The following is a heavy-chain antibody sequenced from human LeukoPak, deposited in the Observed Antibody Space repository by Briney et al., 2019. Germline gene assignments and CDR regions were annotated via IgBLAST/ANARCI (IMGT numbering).Heavy chain of an antibody. CDR3: ARENPSGYYNRPIDY. J-gene: IGHJ4*02. D-gene: IGHD3-22*01. CDR1: GASISSYY. Sequence: SETLSLTCTVSGASISSYYWSWLRQPPGKGLEWIGDIYYSGSIKYNPSLKSRVTMSVDTSKNQFSLKLSSVTAADTAIYYCARENPSGYYNRPIDYWGQGTLVTVSS. V-gene: IGHV4-59*01. CDR2: IYYSGSI.